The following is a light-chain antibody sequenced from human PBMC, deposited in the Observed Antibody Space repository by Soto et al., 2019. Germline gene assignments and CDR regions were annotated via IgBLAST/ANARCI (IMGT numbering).Light chain of an antibody. CDR2: DAS. CDR3: QQYHNYPVT. V-gene: IGKV1-16*02. CDR1: QEISNH. Sequence: DIQMTQSPSSLSASVGDRVTITCRASQEISNHLAWFQQKPGKPPKSLISDASNLQSGVPSKFSGSGSGTDFTLTISSLQPEDFATYYCQQYHNYPVTFGGGTKLEIK. J-gene: IGKJ4*01.